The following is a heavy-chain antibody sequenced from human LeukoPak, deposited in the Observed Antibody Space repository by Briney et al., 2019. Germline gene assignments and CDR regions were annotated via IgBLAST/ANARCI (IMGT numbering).Heavy chain of an antibody. Sequence: GGSLRLSCAAPGITFSNYNMNWVRQAPGKGLEWISSITSSSSYTFYADSVKGRFTISRDNSKNTLYLQMNNLRAEDTAVYYCARDYYDSSGYYLFDYWGQGTLVTVSS. CDR1: GITFSNYN. J-gene: IGHJ4*02. CDR3: ARDYYDSSGYYLFDY. CDR2: ITSSSSYT. D-gene: IGHD3-22*01. V-gene: IGHV3-21*04.